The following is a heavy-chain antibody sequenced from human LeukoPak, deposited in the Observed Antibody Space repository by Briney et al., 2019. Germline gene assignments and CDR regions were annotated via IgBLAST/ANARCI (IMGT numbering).Heavy chain of an antibody. D-gene: IGHD6-13*01. Sequence: GGSLRLSCAASGFTFSSYWMHWVRQAPGKGLVWVSRINNDGSSTTYADSVRGRFTISRANAKNTLYLQMNSLRAEDTAVYYCARPSSSWSNWFDPWGQGTLVTVSS. CDR2: INNDGSST. J-gene: IGHJ5*02. V-gene: IGHV3-74*01. CDR3: ARPSSSWSNWFDP. CDR1: GFTFSSYW.